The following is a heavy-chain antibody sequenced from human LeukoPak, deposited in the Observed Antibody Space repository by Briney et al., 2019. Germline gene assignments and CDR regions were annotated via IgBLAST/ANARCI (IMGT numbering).Heavy chain of an antibody. J-gene: IGHJ5*02. V-gene: IGHV3-43*02. CDR3: ATQNPPGSGYYDTYNWFDP. CDR1: GFTFDDYV. Sequence: GGSLRLSCTASGFTFDDYVMHLVRQAPGKGLEWVSLISGDGSGTYYADSVKGRFTISRDNSKNSLFLHMSGLRTEDTALYYCATQNPPGSGYYDTYNWFDPWGQGTLVTVAS. D-gene: IGHD5-12*01. CDR2: ISGDGSGT.